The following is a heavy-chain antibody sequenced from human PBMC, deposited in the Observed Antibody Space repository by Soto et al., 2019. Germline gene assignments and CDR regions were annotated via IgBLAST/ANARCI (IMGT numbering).Heavy chain of an antibody. CDR1: GYTFTSYG. D-gene: IGHD3-10*01. J-gene: IGHJ6*02. Sequence: ASVKVSCKASGYTFTSYGISWVRQAPGQGLEWMGWISAYNGNTNYAQKLQGRVTMTTDTSTSTAYMELRSLRAEDTALYYCARHRAYGSSMYYGMDVWGQGTTVPVSS. V-gene: IGHV1-18*01. CDR3: ARHRAYGSSMYYGMDV. CDR2: ISAYNGNT.